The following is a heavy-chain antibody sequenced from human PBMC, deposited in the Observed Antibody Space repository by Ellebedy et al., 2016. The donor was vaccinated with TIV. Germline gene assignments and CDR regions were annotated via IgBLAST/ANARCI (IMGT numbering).Heavy chain of an antibody. J-gene: IGHJ6*03. CDR2: IKQDGSEK. CDR1: GFTFSSYG. CDR3: ARGPDLVVIPADIFRHYNFYMDV. Sequence: GESLKISCAASGFTFSSYGMSWVRQAPGKGLEGVANIKQDGSEKYYVDSVEGRFAISRDNAKNSVYLQMNSLRVDDTAIFYCARGPDLVVIPADIFRHYNFYMDVWGKGTSLTVSS. V-gene: IGHV3-7*01. D-gene: IGHD2-21*01.